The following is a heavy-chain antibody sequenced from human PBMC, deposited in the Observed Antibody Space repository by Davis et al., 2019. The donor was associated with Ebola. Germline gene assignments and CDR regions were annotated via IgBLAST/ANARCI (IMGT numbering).Heavy chain of an antibody. Sequence: GESLKISCAASGFTFSSYAMHWVRQAPGKGLEWVAVISYDGSNKYYADSVKGRFTISRDNSKNTLYLQMNSLRAEDTAVYYCARGRKDCGGDCYSALEYYYYGMDVWGQGTTVTVSS. CDR3: ARGRKDCGGDCYSALEYYYYGMDV. V-gene: IGHV3-30-3*01. J-gene: IGHJ6*02. D-gene: IGHD2-21*02. CDR2: ISYDGSNK. CDR1: GFTFSSYA.